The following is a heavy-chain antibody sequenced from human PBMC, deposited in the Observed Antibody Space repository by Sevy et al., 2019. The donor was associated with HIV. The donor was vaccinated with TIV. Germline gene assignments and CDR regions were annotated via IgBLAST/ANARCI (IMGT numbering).Heavy chain of an antibody. CDR2: TYYRSKWYN. CDR1: GDSVSSNSAA. J-gene: IGHJ3*02. CDR3: ARGGYDIFTGFETDDAFDI. V-gene: IGHV6-1*01. Sequence: SQTLSLTCAISGDSVSSNSAAWNWIRQSPSRGLEWLGRTYYRSKWYNDYAVSVKSRITINPDTSKNQFSLQLNPVTPEDTAVYYCARGGYDIFTGFETDDAFDIWGQGTMVTVSS. D-gene: IGHD3-9*01.